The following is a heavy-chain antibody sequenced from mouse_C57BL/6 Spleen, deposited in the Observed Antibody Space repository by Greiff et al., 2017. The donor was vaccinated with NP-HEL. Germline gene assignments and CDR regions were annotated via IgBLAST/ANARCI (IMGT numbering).Heavy chain of an antibody. J-gene: IGHJ2*01. CDR2: IDPSDRYT. V-gene: IGHV1-50*01. Sequence: QVQLQQPGAELVKPGASVKLSCKASGYTFTSYWMQWVKQRPGQGLEWIGEIDPSDRYTNYNQKFKGKATLTVDTSSSTAYMQISSLTSEDSAVYYCARRTVTPYFDYWGQGTTLTVSS. CDR1: GYTFTSYW. D-gene: IGHD4-1*01. CDR3: ARRTVTPYFDY.